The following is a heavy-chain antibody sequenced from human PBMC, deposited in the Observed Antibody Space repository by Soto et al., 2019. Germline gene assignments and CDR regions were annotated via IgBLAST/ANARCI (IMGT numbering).Heavy chain of an antibody. Sequence: GGSLRLSCAASGFTFSSYDMHWVRQATGKGLEWVSAIGTAGDTYYPGSVKGRFTISRENAKNSLYLQMNSLRAEDTAVYYCARDFGLRDGMDVWGQGTTVTVSS. CDR1: GFTFSSYD. CDR2: IGTAGDT. V-gene: IGHV3-13*01. CDR3: ARDFGLRDGMDV. D-gene: IGHD3-16*01. J-gene: IGHJ6*02.